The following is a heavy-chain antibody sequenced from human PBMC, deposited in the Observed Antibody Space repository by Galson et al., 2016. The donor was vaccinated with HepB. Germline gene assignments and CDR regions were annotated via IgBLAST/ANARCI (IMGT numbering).Heavy chain of an antibody. D-gene: IGHD3-22*01. CDR1: GFTFSSYS. CDR3: ARARSSGSYDALNI. Sequence: SLRPSCAASGFTFSSYSMNWVRQAPGKGLEWVSCISSSSSYIYYADSVKGRFTISRDNAKNSLYLQMNSLRVEDTAVYYCARARSSGSYDALNIWGQGTMVTVSS. CDR2: ISSSSSYI. J-gene: IGHJ3*02. V-gene: IGHV3-21*01.